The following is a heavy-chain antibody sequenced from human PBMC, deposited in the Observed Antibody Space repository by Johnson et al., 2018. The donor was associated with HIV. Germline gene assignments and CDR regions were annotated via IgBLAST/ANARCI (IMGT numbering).Heavy chain of an antibody. Sequence: QVQLVESGGGLVQPGGSLRLSCAASGFTFSSYAMSWVRQAPGKGLEWVAVISYDGSNKYYADSVKGRFTISRDNSKNTRYLQMNSLRAEDTARYYCARERWSEGRELRGAFDIWGQGTMVTVSS. J-gene: IGHJ3*02. CDR3: ARERWSEGRELRGAFDI. CDR1: GFTFSSYA. CDR2: ISYDGSNK. D-gene: IGHD1-26*01. V-gene: IGHV3-30*04.